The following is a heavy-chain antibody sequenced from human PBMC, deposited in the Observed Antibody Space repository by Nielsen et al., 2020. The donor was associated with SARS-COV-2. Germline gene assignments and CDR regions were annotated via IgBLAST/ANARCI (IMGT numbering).Heavy chain of an antibody. CDR1: GYRFTHYW. Sequence: GESLKISCQGSGYRFTHYWIGWVRQMPGKGLEWMGIIYPGDSETRYSPSFQGQVTISADKSISTAYLQWSSLKASDTAMYYCARPASYGDYVDGMDVWGQGTTVTVSS. V-gene: IGHV5-51*01. CDR3: ARPASYGDYVDGMDV. CDR2: IYPGDSET. D-gene: IGHD4-17*01. J-gene: IGHJ6*02.